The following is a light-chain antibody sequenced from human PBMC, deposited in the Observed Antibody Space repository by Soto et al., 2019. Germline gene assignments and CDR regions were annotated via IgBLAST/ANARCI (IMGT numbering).Light chain of an antibody. V-gene: IGKV3D-15*01. CDR3: QQYNNWPRT. Sequence: EIVMTHSPATLSVSPGEGATLSSRASQSVRGNLAWYQQRPGQSPRLLIFGASNRATGIPDRFSGSGSGTDSTLTISRLEPEDFVVYYCQQYNNWPRTFGQGTKVDIK. CDR2: GAS. J-gene: IGKJ1*01. CDR1: QSVRGN.